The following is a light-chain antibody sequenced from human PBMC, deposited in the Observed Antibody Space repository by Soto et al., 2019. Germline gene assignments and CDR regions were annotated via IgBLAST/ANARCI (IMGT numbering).Light chain of an antibody. Sequence: EIVLTQSPGTLSLSPGDRATLSCRASQSLSSNYLAWYQQKPGQAPRLLIFGASSRATGIPDRFSGSGSGTDFTLTISRLEPEDFAVYYCQQYDSSPLTFGGGTKVEIK. CDR3: QQYDSSPLT. J-gene: IGKJ4*01. V-gene: IGKV3-20*01. CDR2: GAS. CDR1: QSLSSNY.